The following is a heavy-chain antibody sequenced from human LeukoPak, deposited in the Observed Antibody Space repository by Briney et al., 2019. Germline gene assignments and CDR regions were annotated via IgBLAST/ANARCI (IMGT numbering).Heavy chain of an antibody. D-gene: IGHD1-26*01. CDR1: GGSISSSSYY. CDR3: ARETRYGSYYGDY. V-gene: IGHV4-39*07. CDR2: IYYSGST. Sequence: SETLSLTCTVSGGSISSSSYYWRWIRQPAGKGLEWIGSIYYSGSTYYNPSLKSRVTISVDTSKNQFSLKLSSVTAADTAVYYCARETRYGSYYGDYWGQGTLVTVSS. J-gene: IGHJ4*02.